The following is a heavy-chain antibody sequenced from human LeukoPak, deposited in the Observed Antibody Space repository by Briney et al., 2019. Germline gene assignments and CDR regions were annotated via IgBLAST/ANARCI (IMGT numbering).Heavy chain of an antibody. D-gene: IGHD4-17*01. CDR1: GFTVSSIY. J-gene: IGHJ3*02. V-gene: IGHV3-53*01. CDR3: ASHDCGDYRGPWRCAFDI. CDR2: MWSGGDT. Sequence: PGGSLRLSCAASGFTVSSIYMSWVRQAPGKGLEWVSVMWSGGDTYYADSVKGRFTISRDNSKNTVYLQMNSLRAEDTAVYYCASHDCGDYRGPWRCAFDIWGQGTMVTVSS.